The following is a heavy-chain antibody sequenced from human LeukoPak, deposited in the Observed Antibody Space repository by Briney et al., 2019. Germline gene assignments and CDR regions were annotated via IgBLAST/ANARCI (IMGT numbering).Heavy chain of an antibody. Sequence: SETLSLTCTVSGGSISSYYWSWIRQPPGKGLEWIGYIYYSGSTNYNPSLKSRVTISVDTSKNQFSLKLSSVTAADTAVYYCARGMASTLGPLDYWGQGTLVTVSS. D-gene: IGHD3-16*01. CDR1: GGSISSYY. CDR2: IYYSGST. J-gene: IGHJ4*02. CDR3: ARGMASTLGPLDY. V-gene: IGHV4-59*01.